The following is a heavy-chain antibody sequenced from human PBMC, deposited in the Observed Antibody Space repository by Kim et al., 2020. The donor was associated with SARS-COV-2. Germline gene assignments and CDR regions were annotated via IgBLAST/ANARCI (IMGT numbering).Heavy chain of an antibody. V-gene: IGHV1-3*04. CDR2: INTGNGDT. J-gene: IGHJ4*02. Sequence: ASVKVSCKASGYTLSDFALHWVRQAPGQGLEWMAWINTGNGDTKSSQKFQGRVTITRDTVTSTVYMELSSLTSEDTAVYYCARGSMATYDYWGQGTLVPVSS. CDR1: GYTLSDFA. D-gene: IGHD2-8*01. CDR3: ARGSMATYDY.